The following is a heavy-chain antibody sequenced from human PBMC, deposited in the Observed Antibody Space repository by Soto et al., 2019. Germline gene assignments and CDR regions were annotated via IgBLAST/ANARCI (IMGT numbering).Heavy chain of an antibody. V-gene: IGHV4-34*01. CDR2: INHSGST. Sequence: PSETLSLTCSVSGASIYNGGYFWSWIRQPPGKGLEWIGEINHSGSTNYNPSLKSRVTISVDTSKNQFSLKLSSVTAADTAVYYCARRRGSSWNPGGGWFDPWGQGTLVTVSS. J-gene: IGHJ5*02. D-gene: IGHD6-13*01. CDR1: GASIYNGGYF. CDR3: ARRRGSSWNPGGGWFDP.